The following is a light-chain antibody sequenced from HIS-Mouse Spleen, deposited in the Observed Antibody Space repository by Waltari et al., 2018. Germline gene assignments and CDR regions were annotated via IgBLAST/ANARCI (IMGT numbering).Light chain of an antibody. J-gene: IGKJ4*01. CDR2: DAS. CDR3: QQRSNWPPGLT. CDR1: QSVSSY. V-gene: IGKV3-11*01. Sequence: EIVLTQSPATLSLSPGERATLSCRASQSVSSYLAWYQQKPGQAPRRLIYDASNKATRIPARFSGSGSGTDFTLTISSLEPEDFAVYYCQQRSNWPPGLTFGGGTKVEIK.